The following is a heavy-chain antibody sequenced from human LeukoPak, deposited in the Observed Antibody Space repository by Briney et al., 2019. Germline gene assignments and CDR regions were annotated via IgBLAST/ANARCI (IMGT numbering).Heavy chain of an antibody. CDR1: GVSISSSNSY. D-gene: IGHD3/OR15-3a*01. CDR2: IYYSGNT. CDR3: ARQTGSGLFILP. Sequence: KTSETLSLTCTVPGVSISSSNSYWGWIRQPRGKGLEWIGSIYYSGNTYYNASLKSQVSISIDTSKNQFSLKLTSVTAADTAVYYCARQTGSGLFILPGGQGTLVTVSS. V-gene: IGHV4-39*01. J-gene: IGHJ4*02.